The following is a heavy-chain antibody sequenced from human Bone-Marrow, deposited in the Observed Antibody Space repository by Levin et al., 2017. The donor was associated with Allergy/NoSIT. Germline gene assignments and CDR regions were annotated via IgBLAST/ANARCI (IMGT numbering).Heavy chain of an antibody. V-gene: IGHV3-23*01. D-gene: IGHD6-13*01. CDR2: ISGSGGPT. J-gene: IGHJ5*02. CDR1: GSRFNDYA. CDR3: AKDRGKGAASRPTS. Sequence: GGSLRLSCAASGSRFNDYAMSWVRQAPGKGLEWVSAISGSGGPTYYADSVKGRFTLSRDNSKNTLYLQMNSLSAEDTAVYFCAKDRGKGAASRPTSWGQGTLVTVSS.